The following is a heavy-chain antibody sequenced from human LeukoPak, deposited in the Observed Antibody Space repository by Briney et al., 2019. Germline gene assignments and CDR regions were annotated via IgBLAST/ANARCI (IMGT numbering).Heavy chain of an antibody. J-gene: IGHJ4*02. CDR2: FDPEDGET. V-gene: IGHV1-24*01. D-gene: IGHD2-15*01. CDR3: ATITCSGGSCYTFGY. CDR1: GYTLTELS. Sequence: ASVHVSCKVSGYTLTELSMHWVRQAPGKGLEWMGGFDPEDGETLYVQKFQGRVTMTEDTSTDTAYMELSSLRSEDTAVYYCATITCSGGSCYTFGYWGQGTLVTVSS.